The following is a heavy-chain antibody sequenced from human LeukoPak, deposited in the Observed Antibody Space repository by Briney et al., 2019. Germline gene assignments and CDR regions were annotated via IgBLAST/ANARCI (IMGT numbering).Heavy chain of an antibody. V-gene: IGHV3-7*03. D-gene: IGHD2-2*01. Sequence: PGGSLRLSCAASGFTFSSYWMSWVRQAPGKGLEWVANIKQDGSEKYYVDSVKGRFTISRDNAKNSLYLQMNSLRAEDTAVYYCATAAEPCSSTSCWLYLDYWGQGTLVTVSS. CDR2: IKQDGSEK. CDR1: GFTFSSYW. CDR3: ATAAEPCSSTSCWLYLDY. J-gene: IGHJ4*02.